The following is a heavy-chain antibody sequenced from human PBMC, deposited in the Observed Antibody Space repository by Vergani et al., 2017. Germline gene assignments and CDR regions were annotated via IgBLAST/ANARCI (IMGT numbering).Heavy chain of an antibody. D-gene: IGHD1-14*01. CDR1: GDSLSGYY. CDR2: VEDSGYF. J-gene: IGHJ4*02. V-gene: IGHV4-59*01. CDR3: ARSIGSLNPSYYLDN. Sequence: QVQLQESGPGLVRPSETLSLTCTVSGDSLSGYYWNWIRQTPGGGLEWIGYVEDSGYFNYNPPLKTRVSMSSDTSNNQFSLLLSSLTVAATAEYYCARSIGSLNPSYYLDNWGQGTLVTVSS.